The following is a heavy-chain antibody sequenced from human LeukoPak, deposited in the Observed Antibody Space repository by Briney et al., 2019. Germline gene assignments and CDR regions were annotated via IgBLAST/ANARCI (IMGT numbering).Heavy chain of an antibody. CDR2: ISAYNGNT. CDR1: GYTFTSYG. J-gene: IGHJ5*02. Sequence: ASVKVSCKASGYTFTSYGISWVRQAPGQGLEWMGWISAYNGNTNYAQKLQGRVTMTTDTSTSTAYMELRSLRSDDTAVYYCARDRSSSRTSCYWYWFDPWGQGTLVTVSS. V-gene: IGHV1-18*01. D-gene: IGHD2-2*01. CDR3: ARDRSSSRTSCYWYWFDP.